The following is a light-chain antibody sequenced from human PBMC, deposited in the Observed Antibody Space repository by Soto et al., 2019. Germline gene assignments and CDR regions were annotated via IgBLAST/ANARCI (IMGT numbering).Light chain of an antibody. CDR1: SSNIGAGYD. Sequence: QAVVTQPPSVSGAPGQRVTISCTESSSNIGAGYDVHWYQQLPGTAPKLLIYGNSNRPSGVPDRFSGSKSGSSASLSITGLQAEDEADYDCQSYDSSLSGRVFGGGTKLTVL. J-gene: IGLJ3*02. CDR2: GNS. CDR3: QSYDSSLSGRV. V-gene: IGLV1-40*01.